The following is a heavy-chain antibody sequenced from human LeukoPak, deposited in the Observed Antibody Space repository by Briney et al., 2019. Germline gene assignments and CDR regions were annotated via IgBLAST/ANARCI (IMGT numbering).Heavy chain of an antibody. CDR1: GGSFGGYY. CDR3: ARDLSNWNDLWYFDL. D-gene: IGHD1-20*01. CDR2: INHSGST. Sequence: SETLSLTCAVYGGSFGGYYWSWIRQPPGKGLEWIGEINHSGSTNYNPSLKSRVTISVDTSKNQFSLKLSSVTAADTAVYYCARDLSNWNDLWYFDLWGRGTLVTVSS. V-gene: IGHV4-34*01. J-gene: IGHJ2*01.